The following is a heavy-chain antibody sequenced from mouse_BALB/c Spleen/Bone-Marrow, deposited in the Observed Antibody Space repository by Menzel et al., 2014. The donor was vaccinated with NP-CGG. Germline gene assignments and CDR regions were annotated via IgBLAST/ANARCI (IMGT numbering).Heavy chain of an antibody. CDR1: GFTFSTYA. V-gene: IGHV5-6-5*01. Sequence: DVMLVESGGGLVKPGGSLKLPCAASGFTFSTYAMSWVRQTPEKRLEWVASIYSGGSTYYPDSVKGRFTISRDNARNILYLQMNSLRSEDTAMYYCARRYYGYWYFDVWGAGTTVTVSS. CDR3: ARRYYGYWYFDV. CDR2: IYSGGST. D-gene: IGHD1-1*01. J-gene: IGHJ1*01.